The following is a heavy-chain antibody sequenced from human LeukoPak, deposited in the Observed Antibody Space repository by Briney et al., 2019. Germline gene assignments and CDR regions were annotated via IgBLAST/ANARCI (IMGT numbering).Heavy chain of an antibody. CDR2: ISSSSSYI. J-gene: IGHJ6*03. CDR3: ARTGYSSGWYGPYYYYYMDV. D-gene: IGHD6-19*01. V-gene: IGHV3-21*01. CDR1: GFTFSSYS. Sequence: PGGSLRLSCAASGFTFSSYSMNWVRQAPGKGLEWVSSISSSSSYIYYADSVKGRFTISRDNAKNSLYLQMSSLRAEDTAVYYCARTGYSSGWYGPYYYYYMDVWGKGTTVTVSS.